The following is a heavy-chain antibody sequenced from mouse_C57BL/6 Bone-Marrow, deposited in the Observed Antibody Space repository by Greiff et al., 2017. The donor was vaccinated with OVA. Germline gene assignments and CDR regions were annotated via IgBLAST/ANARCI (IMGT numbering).Heavy chain of an antibody. V-gene: IGHV5-9-1*02. CDR2: ISSGGDYI. J-gene: IGHJ4*01. Sequence: EVMLVESGEGLVKPGGSLKLSCAASGFTFSSYAMSWVRQTPEKRLEWVAYISSGGDYIYYADTVKGRFTISRDNARNTLYLQMSSLKSEDTAMYYCTRGGDVGAMDYWGQGTSVTVSS. D-gene: IGHD3-3*01. CDR3: TRGGDVGAMDY. CDR1: GFTFSSYA.